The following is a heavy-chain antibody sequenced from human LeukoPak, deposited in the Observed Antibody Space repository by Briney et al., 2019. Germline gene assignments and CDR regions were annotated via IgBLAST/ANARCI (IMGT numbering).Heavy chain of an antibody. D-gene: IGHD1-14*01. CDR2: IRSRPNNYAA. CDR3: TRLLERFNLGEGNEGLFDS. CDR1: GFTFSGSA. V-gene: IGHV3-73*01. Sequence: GGSLRLSCAASGFTFSGSAIHWVRQASGKGLEWVGRIRSRPNNYAAAYPESVKGRFTMSRDDSKNTAYLQMNSLKTEDTAVYYCTRLLERFNLGEGNEGLFDSWGQGTLVTVSS. J-gene: IGHJ4*02.